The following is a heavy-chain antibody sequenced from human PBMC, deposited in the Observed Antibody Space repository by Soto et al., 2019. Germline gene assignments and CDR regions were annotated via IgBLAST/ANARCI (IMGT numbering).Heavy chain of an antibody. CDR1: GDSITSGGSS. CDR2: IYHHGSA. Sequence: PSETLSLTCNVSGDSITSGGSSWNLIRHPPGKGLEWIGYIYHHGSAYYNPSLKSRVTISVDTSNNEFSLRLRSVTAVVTAVYYCARLNGYCISTNCHGYYGMDVWGQGTTVTVSS. J-gene: IGHJ6*02. D-gene: IGHD2-2*03. CDR3: ARLNGYCISTNCHGYYGMDV. V-gene: IGHV4-30-2*03.